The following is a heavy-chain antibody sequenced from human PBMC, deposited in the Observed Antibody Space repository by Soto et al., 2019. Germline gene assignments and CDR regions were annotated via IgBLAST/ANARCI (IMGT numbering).Heavy chain of an antibody. CDR3: ARWSITIFGVAASDAFDI. V-gene: IGHV3-7*05. CDR1: GFTFSSYW. CDR2: IKQDGSEK. J-gene: IGHJ3*02. Sequence: GGSLRLSCAASGFTFSSYWMSWVRQAPGKGLEWVANIKQDGSEKYYVDSVKGRFTISRDNAKNSLYLQMNSLRAEDTAVYYCARWSITIFGVAASDAFDIWGQGTXVTVSS. D-gene: IGHD3-3*01.